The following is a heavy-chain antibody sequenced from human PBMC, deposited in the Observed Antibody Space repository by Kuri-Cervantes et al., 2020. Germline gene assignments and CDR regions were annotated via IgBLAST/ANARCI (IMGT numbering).Heavy chain of an antibody. V-gene: IGHV4-61*01. D-gene: IGHD3-3*01. J-gene: IGHJ2*01. CDR1: GGSVSSGSYH. CDR2: IYYSGST. CDR3: ARDRSERITIFGVVTEYWYFDL. Sequence: SKTLSLTCTVSGGSVSSGSYHWSWIRQPPGKGLEWIGYIYYSGSTNYNPSLKSRVTISVDTSKNQFSLKLSSVTAADTAVYYCARDRSERITIFGVVTEYWYFDLWGRGTLVTVSS.